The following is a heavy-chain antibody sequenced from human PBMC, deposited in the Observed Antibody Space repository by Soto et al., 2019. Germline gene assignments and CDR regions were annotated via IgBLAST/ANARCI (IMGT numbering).Heavy chain of an antibody. CDR2: IIPIFGTA. CDR3: ARAYCSSTSCYKIDYYYYGMDV. CDR1: GGTVSSYA. Sequence: ASVKVSCKASGGTVSSYAISWVRQAPGQGLEWMGGIIPIFGTANYAQKFQGRVTITADKSTSTAYMELSSLRSEDTVVYYCARAYCSSTSCYKIDYYYYGMDVWGQGTTVTVSS. V-gene: IGHV1-69*06. D-gene: IGHD2-2*02. J-gene: IGHJ6*02.